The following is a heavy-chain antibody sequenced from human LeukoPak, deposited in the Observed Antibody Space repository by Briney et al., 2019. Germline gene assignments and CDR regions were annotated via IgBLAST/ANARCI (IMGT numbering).Heavy chain of an antibody. CDR3: ARGLATIDY. Sequence: GVSLKISFKGSGSGFSTYWIGWVRPMPGKGLEWMGIVYPGDSDTRYSPSFQGQVSFSADKSTSTAYLQWSSLKASDSAMYYCARGLATIDYWGQGTLVTVSS. D-gene: IGHD5-12*01. CDR2: VYPGDSDT. CDR1: GSGFSTYW. V-gene: IGHV5-51*01. J-gene: IGHJ4*02.